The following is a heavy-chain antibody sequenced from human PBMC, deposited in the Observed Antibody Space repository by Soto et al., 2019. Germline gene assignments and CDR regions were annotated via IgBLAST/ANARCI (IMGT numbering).Heavy chain of an antibody. V-gene: IGHV4-4*07. CDR3: ARALPTYYYDSSGYYRDIYFDY. D-gene: IGHD3-22*01. CDR2: IYTSGST. CDR1: GGSISSYY. Sequence: PSETLSLTCTVSGGSISSYYWSWIRQPAGKGLEWIGRIYTSGSTNYNPSLKSRVTMSVDTSKNQFPLKLSSVTAADTAVYYCARALPTYYYDSSGYYRDIYFDYWGQGTLVTVSS. J-gene: IGHJ4*02.